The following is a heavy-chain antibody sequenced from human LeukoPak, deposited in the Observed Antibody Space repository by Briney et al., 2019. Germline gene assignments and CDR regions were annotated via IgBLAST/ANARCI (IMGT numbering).Heavy chain of an antibody. CDR2: ISSSGSTK. CDR3: ARARHYYESSGYGY. J-gene: IGHJ4*02. CDR1: GFIFSDYY. V-gene: IGHV3-11*01. D-gene: IGHD3-22*01. Sequence: GGPLRLSWAASGFIFSDYYMSWIRQAPGKALVWDTYISSSGSTKYYADSLQGRFTISRDNAKNSLYLQMNSLRAEHTAVYYCARARHYYESSGYGYWGQGTLVTVSS.